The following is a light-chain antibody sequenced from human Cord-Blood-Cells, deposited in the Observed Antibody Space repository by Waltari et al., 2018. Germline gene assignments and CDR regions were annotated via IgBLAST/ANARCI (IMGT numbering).Light chain of an antibody. CDR1: QRVLYSSNNKNY. J-gene: IGKJ3*01. CDR2: WAS. V-gene: IGKV4-1*01. Sequence: DIVMTQSPDSLAVSLGERATINCKSSQRVLYSSNNKNYLAWYQQKPGQPPKLLIYWASTREAGVPNRFSGSWSGTDFTRTISIRHAEDVTVYYCQQYCSTPVTFGPGTKVDIK. CDR3: QQYCSTPVT.